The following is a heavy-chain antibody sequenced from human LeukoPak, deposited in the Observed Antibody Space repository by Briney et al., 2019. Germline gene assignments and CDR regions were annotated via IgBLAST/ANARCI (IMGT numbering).Heavy chain of an antibody. V-gene: IGHV5-51*01. D-gene: IGHD3-16*01. J-gene: IGHJ6*02. CDR1: GSSFTSYW. Sequence: NHGESLQISCKGSGSSFTSYWIGWVRQMPGKGLEWMGIIYPGDSDTRYSPSFQGQVTISADKSISTAYLQWSSLKASDTAMYYCARHGASYYYYYGMDAWGQGTTVTVSS. CDR3: ARHGASYYYYYGMDA. CDR2: IYPGDSDT.